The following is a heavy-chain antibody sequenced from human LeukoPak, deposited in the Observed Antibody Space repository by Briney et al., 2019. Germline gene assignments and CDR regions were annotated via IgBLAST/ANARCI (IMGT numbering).Heavy chain of an antibody. D-gene: IGHD4-23*01. CDR3: AGGPRYGGTRLN. CDR1: GGSISSYY. V-gene: IGHV4-59*12. Sequence: SETLSLTCTVSGGSISSYYWSWIRQPPGKGLEWIGYIYHSGSTNYNPSLKSRVTISVDTSKNQFSLKLSSVTAADTAVYYCAGGPRYGGTRLNWGQGTLVTVSS. CDR2: IYHSGST. J-gene: IGHJ4*02.